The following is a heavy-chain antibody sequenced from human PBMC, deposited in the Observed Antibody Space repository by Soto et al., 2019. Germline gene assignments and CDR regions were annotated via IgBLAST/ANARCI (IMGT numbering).Heavy chain of an antibody. CDR2: ISYDGSNK. J-gene: IGHJ4*02. CDR1: GFTFSSYG. V-gene: IGHV3-30*18. CDR3: AKVHYYYDSSGYGPDY. Sequence: QVQLVESGGGVVQPGRSLRLSCAASGFTFSSYGMHWVRQAPGKGLEWVAVISYDGSNKYYADSVKGRFTISRDNSKSTLYLQTNSLRAEDTAVYYCAKVHYYYDSSGYGPDYWGQGTLVTVSS. D-gene: IGHD3-22*01.